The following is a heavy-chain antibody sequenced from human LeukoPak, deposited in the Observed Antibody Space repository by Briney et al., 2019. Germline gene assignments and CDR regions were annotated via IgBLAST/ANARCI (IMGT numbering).Heavy chain of an antibody. CDR3: ARDSTDFDC. Sequence: GGSLRLSCAASGSTFSSYSMNWVRQAPGKGLEWVSSISSSSSYIYYADSVMDRFTISRDNAKNSLYLQMNSLRAEDTAVYYCARDSTDFDCWGQGTLVTVSS. J-gene: IGHJ4*02. CDR2: ISSSSSYI. V-gene: IGHV3-21*01. CDR1: GSTFSSYS.